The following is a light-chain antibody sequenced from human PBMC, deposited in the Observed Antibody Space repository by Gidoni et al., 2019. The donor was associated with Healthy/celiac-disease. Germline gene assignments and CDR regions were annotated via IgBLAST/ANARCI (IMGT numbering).Light chain of an antibody. V-gene: IGKV3-20*01. CDR3: QQYDSSMGYT. CDR1: HSVSSSY. CDR2: GAS. J-gene: IGKJ2*01. Sequence: IVLTQSPGTLSLSPGERATLPCRASHSVSSSYLGWYQQKPGQAPRLIIYGASTRATGIPDRFSGSGSGTDFTLTITSREPEDFAVYYCQQYDSSMGYTFGQGTKLEIK.